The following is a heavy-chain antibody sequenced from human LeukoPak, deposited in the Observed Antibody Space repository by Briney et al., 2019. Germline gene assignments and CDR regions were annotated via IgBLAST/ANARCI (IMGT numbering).Heavy chain of an antibody. Sequence: PSETLSLTCAVYGGSFSGYYWSWIRQPPGKGLQWIGEINHSGSTNYNPSLKSRVTISVDTSKNQFSLKLSSVTAADTAVYYCARGGVEAYYYYMDVWGKGTTVTVSS. CDR3: ARGGVEAYYYYMDV. CDR1: GGSFSGYY. CDR2: INHSGST. J-gene: IGHJ6*03. D-gene: IGHD3-10*01. V-gene: IGHV4-34*01.